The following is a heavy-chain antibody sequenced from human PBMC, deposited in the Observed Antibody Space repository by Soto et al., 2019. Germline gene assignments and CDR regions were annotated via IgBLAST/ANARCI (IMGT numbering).Heavy chain of an antibody. V-gene: IGHV1-18*01. CDR2: ISTHTGNT. D-gene: IGHD3-10*01. CDR1: GYTFHSYG. CDR3: VRDVSVSSGSFGGY. Sequence: QVQLVQSGAEVKKPGASVRVSCKASGYTFHSYGLNWVRQAPGQGLEWMGWISTHTGNTDYPQRFQGRVTMTTDKSTSTAFLDLRSLTSDDTAVYYCVRDVSVSSGSFGGYWGQGTLVSVSS. J-gene: IGHJ4*02.